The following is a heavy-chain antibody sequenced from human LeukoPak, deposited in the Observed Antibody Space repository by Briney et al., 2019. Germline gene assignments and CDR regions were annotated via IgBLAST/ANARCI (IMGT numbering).Heavy chain of an antibody. D-gene: IGHD5-12*01. V-gene: IGHV3-21*01. CDR3: ARHLRGYSGYGHYFDY. CDR1: GFTFSSYS. CDR2: ISSSSSYI. Sequence: GGSLRLSCAASGFTFSSYSMNWVRQAPGKGLEWVSSISSSSSYIYYADSVKGRFTISRDNAKNSLYLQMNSLRAEDTAVYYCARHLRGYSGYGHYFDYWGQGTLVTVSS. J-gene: IGHJ4*02.